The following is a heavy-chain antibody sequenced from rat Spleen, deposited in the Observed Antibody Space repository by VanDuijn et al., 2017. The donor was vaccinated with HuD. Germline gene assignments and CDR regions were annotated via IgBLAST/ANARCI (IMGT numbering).Heavy chain of an antibody. CDR1: GFSLTSYG. V-gene: IGHV2-63*01. J-gene: IGHJ2*01. CDR2: MRYNGDT. Sequence: QVQLKESGPGLVQPSQTLSLTCTVSGFSLTSYGVSWVRQPPGKGLEWMGRMRYNGDTSYNSALKSRLSISRDTSKNQVFLKMNSLQTDDTGTYYCTIHPRYWGQGLMVTVSS. CDR3: TIHPRY. D-gene: IGHD3-1*01.